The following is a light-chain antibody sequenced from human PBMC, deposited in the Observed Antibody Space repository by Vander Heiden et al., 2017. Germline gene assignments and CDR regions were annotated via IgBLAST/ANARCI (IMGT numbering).Light chain of an antibody. Sequence: DIHLTQSPSSLSASVGDRVTITCQASQDISNYVSWYQRKPGKAPKLLIYDASKLETGVPSRFSGSGAGTDFTFTISSLQPEDIATYYCQQYDNLPSFGPGTKVDIK. CDR1: QDISNY. CDR3: QQYDNLPS. J-gene: IGKJ3*01. V-gene: IGKV1-33*01. CDR2: DAS.